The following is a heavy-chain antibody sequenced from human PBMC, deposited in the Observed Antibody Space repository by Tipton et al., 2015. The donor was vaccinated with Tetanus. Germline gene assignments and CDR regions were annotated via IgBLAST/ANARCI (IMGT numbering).Heavy chain of an antibody. CDR2: IIPIFGTA. Sequence: QSGPEVKKPGSSVKVSCKASGGTFSSYAISWVRQAPGQGLEWMGGIIPIFGTANYAQKFQGRVTITADESTSTAYMELSSLRSEDTAVYYCARGEIFGVVINAHQDPPYGMDVWGQGTTVTVSS. D-gene: IGHD3-3*01. J-gene: IGHJ6*02. CDR3: ARGEIFGVVINAHQDPPYGMDV. V-gene: IGHV1-69*01. CDR1: GGTFSSYA.